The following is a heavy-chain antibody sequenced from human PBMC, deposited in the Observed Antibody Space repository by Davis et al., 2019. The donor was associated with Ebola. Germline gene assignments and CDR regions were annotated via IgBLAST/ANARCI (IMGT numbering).Heavy chain of an antibody. CDR3: ARGARYSSGWFDY. D-gene: IGHD6-19*01. J-gene: IGHJ5*01. CDR1: GGSFSGYY. CDR2: IIHSRRT. Sequence: SETLSLTCAVYGGSFSGYYWSWIRQPPGKGLEWIGEIIHSRRTNYNPSLKSRVTISVDTSNNQFSLKVSSLTAADTAVYYCARGARYSSGWFDYWGQGALVTVSS. V-gene: IGHV4-34*01.